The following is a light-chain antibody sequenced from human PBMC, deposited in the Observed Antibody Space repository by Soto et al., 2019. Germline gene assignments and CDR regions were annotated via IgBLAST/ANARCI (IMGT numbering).Light chain of an antibody. Sequence: QSALTQPPSASGSPGQSVTISCTGTSRDIGGYDFVSRYQQHPGKAPKLLIYDVIKRPSGVPDRFSGSKSGNTASLTVSGLQTDDEADYYCSSYGGSNNLLFGGGTKLTVL. J-gene: IGLJ2*01. CDR1: SRDIGGYDF. CDR2: DVI. V-gene: IGLV2-8*01. CDR3: SSYGGSNNLL.